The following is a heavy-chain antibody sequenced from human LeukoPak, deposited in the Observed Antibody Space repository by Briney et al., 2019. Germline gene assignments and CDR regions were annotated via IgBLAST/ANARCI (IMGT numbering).Heavy chain of an antibody. Sequence: PGGSLRLSCAASGFTFTNYAMHWVRQAPGKGLEWLAVISYDGSNKYYADSVKGRFTISRDNSKNTLYLRMDSLSVEDTAVYYCAREEAAPLDYWGQGTLLTVSS. J-gene: IGHJ4*02. CDR1: GFTFTNYA. CDR2: ISYDGSNK. CDR3: AREEAAPLDY. D-gene: IGHD6-13*01. V-gene: IGHV3-30-3*01.